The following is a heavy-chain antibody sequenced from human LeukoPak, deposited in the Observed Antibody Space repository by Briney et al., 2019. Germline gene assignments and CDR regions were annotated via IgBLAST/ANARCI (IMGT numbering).Heavy chain of an antibody. J-gene: IGHJ3*02. CDR1: GYTFIDYF. Sequence: ASVKVSCKASGYTFIDYFIHWMRQTRGQELAWLGWINPNSGVTRYAQKFQDRVTMTRDTAAYIELSSLKSDDTAMYYCVRAVSGTLGGAFDIWGQGTAVTVSS. CDR3: VRAVSGTLGGAFDI. V-gene: IGHV1-2*02. CDR2: INPNSGVT. D-gene: IGHD1-7*01.